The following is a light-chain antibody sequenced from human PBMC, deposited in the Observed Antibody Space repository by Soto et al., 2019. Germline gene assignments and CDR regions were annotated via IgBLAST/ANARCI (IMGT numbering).Light chain of an antibody. J-gene: IGLJ2*01. CDR3: AAWDDSLNGRSHVV. CDR1: SSNIGSNT. Sequence: QSVLTQPPSASGTPGQRVTISCSGSSSNIGSNTVNWYQQLPGTAPKLLIYSNNQRPSGVPDRFSGSKSGTSASLAISGLQSEDEADYYCAAWDDSLNGRSHVVFGGGTQLTVL. V-gene: IGLV1-44*01. CDR2: SNN.